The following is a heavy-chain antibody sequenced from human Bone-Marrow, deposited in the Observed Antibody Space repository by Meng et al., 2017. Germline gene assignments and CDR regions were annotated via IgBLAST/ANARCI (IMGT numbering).Heavy chain of an antibody. Sequence: EEQLVESWGGLAQPGGSLRLSCAASGFTFSRNYMHWVRQTPGKGLVWVSRINPDGSSSNNADSVKGRFTVSRDNSKNTLYLQMNSLRAEDTAMYYCARDMMDLGQGTLVTVSS. V-gene: IGHV3-74*01. J-gene: IGHJ4*02. CDR1: GFTFSRNY. CDR2: INPDGSSS. D-gene: IGHD3-16*01. CDR3: ARDMMD.